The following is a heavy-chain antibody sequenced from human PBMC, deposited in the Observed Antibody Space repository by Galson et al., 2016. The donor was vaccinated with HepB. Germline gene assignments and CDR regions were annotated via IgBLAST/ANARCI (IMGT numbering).Heavy chain of an antibody. D-gene: IGHD4-17*01. V-gene: IGHV3-30-3*01. Sequence: SLRLSCAASGFDFNDSSMHWVRQSPGKGLEWVAGISFDGRNGYYADSVKGRFIISRDSSKKTVYLQMNSLRSKETAVYYCARSAAGRTATTTLAWGQGILVTVSS. CDR3: ARSAAGRTATTTLA. CDR1: GFDFNDSS. CDR2: ISFDGRNG. J-gene: IGHJ5*02.